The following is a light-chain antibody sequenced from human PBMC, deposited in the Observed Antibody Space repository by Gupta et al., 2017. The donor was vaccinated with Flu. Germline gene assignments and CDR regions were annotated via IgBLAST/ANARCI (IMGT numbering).Light chain of an antibody. V-gene: IGKV3-15*01. Sequence: EIVMTQSPATLSVSPGERVTLSCRASQSVVGNLAWYQQKPGQAPRLLMDSASTRATGVPDRFSGSRSGTEFTLTISSMQSEDFAVYYCQQYKNFPLTFGGGTKVEI. CDR2: SAS. J-gene: IGKJ4*01. CDR1: QSVVGN. CDR3: QQYKNFPLT.